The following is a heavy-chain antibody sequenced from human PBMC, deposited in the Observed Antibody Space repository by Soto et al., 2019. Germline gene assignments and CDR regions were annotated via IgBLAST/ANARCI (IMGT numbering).Heavy chain of an antibody. CDR1: GDSITGSH. J-gene: IGHJ5*02. CDR2: IYYRGST. Sequence: QVHLQESGPGLVKASETLSLTCTVSGDSITGSHWNWIRQPLGKPLEWIGYIYYRGSTNYNPSLKSRLTLSVESSKNKIFLRLNSVTAADTAVYYCASSAILGREVNTWLDPWGQGILVTVSS. V-gene: IGHV4-59*01. CDR3: ASSAILGREVNTWLDP. D-gene: IGHD2-15*01.